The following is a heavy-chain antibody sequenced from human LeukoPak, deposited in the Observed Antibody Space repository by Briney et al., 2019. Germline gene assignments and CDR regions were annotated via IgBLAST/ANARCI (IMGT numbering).Heavy chain of an antibody. CDR2: IDSSSRYI. CDR1: GFTFSSYN. V-gene: IGHV3-21*01. Sequence: GGSLRLSCAASGFTFSSYNMDWVRQAPGKGLEWVSFIDSSSRYIYQADSVKGRFTISRDNAKSSVFLQMNSLRAEDTAVYYCARDGPNVATDYWGQGTLVTVSS. D-gene: IGHD2-8*01. J-gene: IGHJ4*02. CDR3: ARDGPNVATDY.